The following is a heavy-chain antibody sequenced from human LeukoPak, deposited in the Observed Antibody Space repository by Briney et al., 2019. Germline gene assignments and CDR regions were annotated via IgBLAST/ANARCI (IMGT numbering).Heavy chain of an antibody. CDR3: ARDHRYAFDN. V-gene: IGHV3-48*04. CDR1: GFTFSDYS. J-gene: IGHJ4*02. D-gene: IGHD5-12*01. CDR2: VGISSGNT. Sequence: GGSLRLSCAASGFTFSDYSMNWVRQAPGKGLEWISYVGISSGNTKYADSVKGRFTISGDSAKNSVFLQMNSLRVEGTAVYYCARDHRYAFDNWGQGTLVTVSS.